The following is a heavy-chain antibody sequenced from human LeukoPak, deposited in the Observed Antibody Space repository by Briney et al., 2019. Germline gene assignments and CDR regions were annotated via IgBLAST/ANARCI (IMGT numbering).Heavy chain of an antibody. CDR1: GFTFSSYG. Sequence: GGSLRLSCAASGFTFSSYGMHWVRQAPGKGLERVAVISYDGSNKYYADSVKGRFTISRDNSKNTLYLQMNSLRAEDTAVYYCAKDYGTMVRGVTPDYWGQGTLVTVSS. CDR2: ISYDGSNK. CDR3: AKDYGTMVRGVTPDY. J-gene: IGHJ4*02. V-gene: IGHV3-30*18. D-gene: IGHD3-10*01.